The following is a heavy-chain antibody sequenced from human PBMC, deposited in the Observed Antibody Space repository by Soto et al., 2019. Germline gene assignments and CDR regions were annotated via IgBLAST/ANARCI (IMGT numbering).Heavy chain of an antibody. Sequence: SETLSLTFAVSGGSISSSNWWSWVRQPPGKGLEWIGEIYHSGSTNYNPSLKSRVTISVDTSKNQFSLKLSSVTAADTAVYYCARDKEAYFDYWGQGTLVTVSS. CDR2: IYHSGST. CDR1: GGSISSSNW. J-gene: IGHJ4*02. V-gene: IGHV4-4*02. CDR3: ARDKEAYFDY.